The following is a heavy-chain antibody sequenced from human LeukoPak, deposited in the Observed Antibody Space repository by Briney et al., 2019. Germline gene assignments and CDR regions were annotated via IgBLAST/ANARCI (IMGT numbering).Heavy chain of an antibody. V-gene: IGHV2-5*02. CDR1: GFSLNTSGVG. CDR3: AHRRRLISASLFFDY. Sequence: SGPTLVKPTQTLTLTCTFSGFSLNTSGVGVGWIRQPPGKALEWLALIYWDDDKRYSPSLKTRLTITKDTSKNQVVLTMTNMDPVDTATYYCAHRRRLISASLFFDYWGQGTLVTVSS. CDR2: IYWDDDK. J-gene: IGHJ4*02. D-gene: IGHD1-26*01.